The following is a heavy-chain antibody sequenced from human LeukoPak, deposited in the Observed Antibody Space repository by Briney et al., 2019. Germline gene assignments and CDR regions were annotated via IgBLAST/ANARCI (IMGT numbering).Heavy chain of an antibody. J-gene: IGHJ4*02. D-gene: IGHD6-6*01. CDR1: GFAFSFYA. CDR3: ARDLVSRSNY. Sequence: PGGSLRLSCAASGFAFSFYAMSWLRQPPGKGLEWVSTINANSGTTSYAASVRGRFTISRDNAKNSLYLQMNSLRAEDTAVYYCARDLVSRSNYWGQGTPVTVSS. V-gene: IGHV3-23*01. CDR2: INANSGTT.